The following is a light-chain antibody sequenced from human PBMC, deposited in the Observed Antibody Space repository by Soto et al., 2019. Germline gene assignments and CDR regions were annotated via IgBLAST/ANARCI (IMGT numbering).Light chain of an antibody. J-gene: IGLJ2*01. CDR1: SNDIGANDY. CDR3: TSYTSTSTLV. Sequence: QSVLTQPASVSGSHGQSITISCTGTSNDIGANDYVSWYQHHPGQAPKILIYEAANRPSGVSHRFSGSKSGNTASLTISGHQAEDAADYFCTSYTSTSTLVFGGGTKLTVL. V-gene: IGLV2-14*01. CDR2: EAA.